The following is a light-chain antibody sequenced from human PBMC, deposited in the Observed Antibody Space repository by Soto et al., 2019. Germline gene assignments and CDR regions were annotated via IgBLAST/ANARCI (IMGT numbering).Light chain of an antibody. CDR3: QQRSHWPPIT. CDR1: QSASSY. V-gene: IGKV3-11*01. CDR2: DAS. Sequence: EIVLTQSPATLSLSPGERATLSCRASQSASSYLAWYQQKPGQAPRLLIYDASNRATGIPARFSGSGSGTDFTLTISSLEPEDFAVYYCQQRSHWPPITFGQGTRLEIK. J-gene: IGKJ5*01.